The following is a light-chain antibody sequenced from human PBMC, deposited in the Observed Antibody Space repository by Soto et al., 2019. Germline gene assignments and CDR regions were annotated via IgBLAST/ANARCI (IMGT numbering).Light chain of an antibody. CDR2: AAS. Sequence: DIQLTQSPSFLSASVGDRVTITCRASQAISNYLAWYQQKPGKAPEVLIYAASTLQSGVPSRFSGSGSGTEFTLTISSLQPEDFASYYCQHLNSYPLTFGGGTKVEIK. V-gene: IGKV1-9*01. J-gene: IGKJ4*01. CDR1: QAISNY. CDR3: QHLNSYPLT.